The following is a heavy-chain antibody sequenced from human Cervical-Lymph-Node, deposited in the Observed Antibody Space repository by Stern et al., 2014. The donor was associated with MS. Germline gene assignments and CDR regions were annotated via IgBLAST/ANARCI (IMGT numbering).Heavy chain of an antibody. CDR3: ARDYEDTSMLFDH. Sequence: QVQLMQSGGAVVQPGRSLRLSCAASGFTFSSYGMHLVRQAPGKGLELVTVISYDGNHKYYAASVKGRFTISRDNSKNTLHLQMNSVTPDDTAIYYCARDYEDTSMLFDHWGQGTLVTVSS. CDR2: ISYDGNHK. D-gene: IGHD2-8*01. J-gene: IGHJ4*02. CDR1: GFTFSSYG. V-gene: IGHV3-30*03.